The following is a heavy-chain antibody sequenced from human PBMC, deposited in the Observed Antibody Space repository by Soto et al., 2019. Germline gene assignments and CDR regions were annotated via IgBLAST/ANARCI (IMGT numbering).Heavy chain of an antibody. CDR2: IFGHGNE. Sequence: QITLKESGPALVKPTQTLTVTFTFSGFSLTTSAAAVGWIRQTPGKALEWLAVIFGHGNEKYSPSLKNRLTVTTHPSKSHVVLTLTNMDPLATATDYYALMSYSGTSFCDSWGQGPLVTVSS. D-gene: IGHD1-26*01. J-gene: IGHJ4*02. CDR3: ALMSYSGTSFCDS. V-gene: IGHV2-5*01. CDR1: GFSLTTSAAA.